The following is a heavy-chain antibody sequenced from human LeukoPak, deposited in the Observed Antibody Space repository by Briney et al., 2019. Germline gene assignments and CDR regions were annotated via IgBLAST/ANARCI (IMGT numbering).Heavy chain of an antibody. CDR2: ISSSGST. CDR3: ARHLRKETYSYYFDF. CDR1: GCSISHNY. J-gene: IGHJ4*02. D-gene: IGHD4-11*01. V-gene: IGHV4-59*08. Sequence: SETLSLTCAASGCSISHNYWSWIRQTPGKGLEWIGYISSSGSTNYNPSLHSRVTMSVDTSKNQFSLNLSSVTAADTALYYCARHLRKETYSYYFDFWGQGTLVTVSS.